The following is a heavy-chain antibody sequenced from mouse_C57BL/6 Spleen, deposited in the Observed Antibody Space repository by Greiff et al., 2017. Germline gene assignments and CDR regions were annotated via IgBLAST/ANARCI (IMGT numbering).Heavy chain of an antibody. CDR3: TTSTGWAY. J-gene: IGHJ3*01. CDR2: IDPEDGDT. V-gene: IGHV14-1*01. CDR1: GYNFTDYY. D-gene: IGHD1-1*02. Sequence: VQLQQSGAELVRPGASVKLSCTASGYNFTDYYMHWVKQRPEQGLEWIGRIDPEDGDTDYAPKFKGKDTMTADTSSNTAYLQLSSLTSEDTAVYYCTTSTGWAYWGQGTLVTVSA.